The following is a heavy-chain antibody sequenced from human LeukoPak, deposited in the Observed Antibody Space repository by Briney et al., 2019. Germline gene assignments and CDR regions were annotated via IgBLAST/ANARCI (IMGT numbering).Heavy chain of an antibody. V-gene: IGHV1-8*01. CDR1: GYTFTSYD. CDR3: ARWETVGAIFDY. Sequence: EASVKVSCKASGYTFTSYDINWVRQATGQGLEWMGWMNPNSGNTGYAQKFQGRVTMTRDTSIGTAYMELSSLRSEDTAVYYCARWETVGAIFDYWGQGTLVTVSS. J-gene: IGHJ4*02. D-gene: IGHD1-26*01. CDR2: MNPNSGNT.